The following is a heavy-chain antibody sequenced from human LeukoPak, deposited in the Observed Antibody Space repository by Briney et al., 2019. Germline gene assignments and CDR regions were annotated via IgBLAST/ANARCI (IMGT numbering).Heavy chain of an antibody. V-gene: IGHV3-21*04. CDR2: ISSSSSYI. CDR3: ARAGPSGYDFWSGYYTWDYYYYYMDV. J-gene: IGHJ6*03. CDR1: GFTFSSYS. D-gene: IGHD3-3*01. Sequence: GGSLRLSCAASGFTFSSYSMNWVRQAPGKGLEWVSSISSSSSYIYYADSVKGRFTISRDNAKNSLYLQMNSLRAEDTALYYCARAGPSGYDFWSGYYTWDYYYYYMDVWGKGTTVTVSS.